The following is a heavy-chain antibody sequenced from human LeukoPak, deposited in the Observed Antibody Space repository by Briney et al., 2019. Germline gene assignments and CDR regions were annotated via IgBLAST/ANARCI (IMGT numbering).Heavy chain of an antibody. V-gene: IGHV5-51*01. D-gene: IGHD1-1*01. Sequence: GESLKISCQSSGYSFTRNWIGWVRHMPGKGLEWMAIIDPGDTDTTKYSPSFEGHVTISVDTSVSTAYLHWSSLRASDTALYYCARHRGWNDDDAFDIWGQGTMVTVSS. J-gene: IGHJ3*02. CDR2: IDPGDTDT. CDR1: GYSFTRNW. CDR3: ARHRGWNDDDAFDI.